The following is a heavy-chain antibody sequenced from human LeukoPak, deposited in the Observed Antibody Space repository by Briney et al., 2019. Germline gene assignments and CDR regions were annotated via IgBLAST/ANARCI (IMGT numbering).Heavy chain of an antibody. V-gene: IGHV1-46*01. CDR1: GYTFTSYY. CDR3: ARDSRIAAAGLLYYYYYYGMDV. J-gene: IGHJ6*02. D-gene: IGHD6-13*01. Sequence: ASVKVSSKESGYTFTSYYMHWVRQPPGQGLEWLGIINPSGGSTSYAQKFQGRVTMTRDTSTSTVYMELSSLRSEDTAVYYCARDSRIAAAGLLYYYYYYGMDVWGQGTTVTVSS. CDR2: INPSGGST.